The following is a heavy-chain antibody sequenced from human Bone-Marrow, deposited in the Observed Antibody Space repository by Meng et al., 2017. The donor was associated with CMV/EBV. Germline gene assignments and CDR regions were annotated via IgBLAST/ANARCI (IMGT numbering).Heavy chain of an antibody. CDR3: TRVPSRLTAGMYYFDS. V-gene: IGHV5-51*01. CDR2: IFPGDSDT. J-gene: IGHJ4*02. Sequence: GESLKISCKGSGYSFTNYWIGWVRQMPGKGLEWMGFIFPGDSDTRYSLSFQGQVTISADKSISTAYLQWSSLKASDTAMYYCTRVPSRLTAGMYYFDSWCQGTLVTVSS. D-gene: IGHD6-13*01. CDR1: GYSFTNYW.